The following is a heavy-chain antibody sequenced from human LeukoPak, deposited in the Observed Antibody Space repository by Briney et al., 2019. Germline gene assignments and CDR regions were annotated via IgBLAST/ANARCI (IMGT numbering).Heavy chain of an antibody. D-gene: IGHD6-19*01. Sequence: SETLSLTCTVSGGSISSYDWSWIRQPPGKGLEWIGYIYYSGSTNYNPSLRSRVTISVDTSKNQFSLKLSSVTAADTAVYYCAKHGWDSSGWPYYYYGMDVWGQGTTVTVSS. V-gene: IGHV4-59*08. J-gene: IGHJ6*02. CDR2: IYYSGST. CDR1: GGSISSYD. CDR3: AKHGWDSSGWPYYYYGMDV.